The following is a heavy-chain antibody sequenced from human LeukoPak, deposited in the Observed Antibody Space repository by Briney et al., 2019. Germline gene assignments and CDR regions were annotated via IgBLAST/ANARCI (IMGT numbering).Heavy chain of an antibody. J-gene: IGHJ6*02. CDR3: ARLPTENHYYYYGMDV. V-gene: IGHV4-34*01. CDR1: GGSSSGYY. Sequence: SETLSLTCAVYGGSSSGYYWSWIRQPPGKGLEWIGEINHSGSTNYNPSLKSRVTISVDTSKNQFSLKLSSVTAADTAVYYCARLPTENHYYYYGMDVWGQGTTVTVSS. D-gene: IGHD4-11*01. CDR2: INHSGST.